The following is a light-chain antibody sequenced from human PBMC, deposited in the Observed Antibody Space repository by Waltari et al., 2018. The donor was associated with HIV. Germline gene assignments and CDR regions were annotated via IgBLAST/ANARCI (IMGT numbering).Light chain of an antibody. CDR2: DVT. CDR1: SSDVGGYNY. V-gene: IGLV2-11*01. CDR3: CSDAGNYPVL. J-gene: IGLJ3*02. Sequence: QSALTQPRSVSGSPGQSVTISCTGTSSDVGGYNYVSWYQQNPGKAPKFIIYDVTKRPSGVPDRFSGSKSGNTAFLTISRLQAEDEAYYYCCSDAGNYPVLFGGGTKLTVL.